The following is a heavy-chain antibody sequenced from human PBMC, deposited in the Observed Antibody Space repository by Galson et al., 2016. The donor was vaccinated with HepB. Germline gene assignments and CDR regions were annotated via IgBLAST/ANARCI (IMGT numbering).Heavy chain of an antibody. J-gene: IGHJ3*02. Sequence: SVKVSCKASGGTFSSYAISWVRQAPGQGLEWMGRIIPIFGTTNYAQKFQGRVTITADKSTSTVYMELSSLRSEDTAVYNCASASFIEYRKTRSEDAFDIWGQGTMVTVSS. D-gene: IGHD2/OR15-2a*01. CDR2: IIPIFGTT. CDR1: GGTFSSYA. CDR3: ASASFIEYRKTRSEDAFDI. V-gene: IGHV1-69*06.